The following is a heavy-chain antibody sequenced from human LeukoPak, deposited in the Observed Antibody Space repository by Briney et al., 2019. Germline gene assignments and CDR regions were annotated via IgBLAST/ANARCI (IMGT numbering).Heavy chain of an antibody. Sequence: GGSLRLSCAAFGFTVSSNYMSWVRQAPGEGLEWVSVIYSDDSTYYADSVKGRFTNSRDNSKNTLYLRMNSLRAEDTAVYYCARGGTVTTYFQHWGQGTLVTVSS. V-gene: IGHV3-53*01. CDR3: ARGGTVTTYFQH. CDR1: GFTVSSNY. CDR2: IYSDDST. J-gene: IGHJ1*01. D-gene: IGHD4-17*01.